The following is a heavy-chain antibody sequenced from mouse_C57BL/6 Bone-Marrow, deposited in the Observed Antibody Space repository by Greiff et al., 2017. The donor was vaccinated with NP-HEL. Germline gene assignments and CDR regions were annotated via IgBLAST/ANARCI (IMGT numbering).Heavy chain of an antibody. CDR1: YTFSRRVH. J-gene: IGHJ1*03. D-gene: IGHD2-1*01. CDR3: SEDSAVYAWFPLYYGNPHWYFDV. CDR2: GQGLEWIG. Sequence: VQLQESGPELARPWASVKISCQAFYTFSRRVHFAIRDTNYWMQWVKQRPGQGLEWIGAIYPGNGDTSYNQKFKGKATLTADKSSSTAYMQLSSLTSEDSAVYAWFPLYYGNPHWYFDVWGTGTTVTVSS. V-gene: IGHV1-87*01.